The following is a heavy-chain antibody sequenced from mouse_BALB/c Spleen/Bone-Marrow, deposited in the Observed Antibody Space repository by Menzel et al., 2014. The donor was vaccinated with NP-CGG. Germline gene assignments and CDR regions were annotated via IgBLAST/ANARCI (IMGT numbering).Heavy chain of an antibody. CDR2: IYPGDGET. J-gene: IGHJ2*01. V-gene: IGHV1-80*01. CDR3: ARKYGDY. D-gene: IGHD2-10*02. Sequence: VQVVESGAELVGPGSSVKISCKASGYPFSSYWMSWVKQRPGQGLEWIGQIYPGDGETNYNGKFKGNATLTADKSSSTAYMQLISLTSEDSAVYFCARKYGDYWGQGTTLTVSS. CDR1: GYPFSSYW.